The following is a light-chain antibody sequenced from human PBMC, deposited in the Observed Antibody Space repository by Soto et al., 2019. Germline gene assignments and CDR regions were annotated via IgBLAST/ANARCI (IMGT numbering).Light chain of an antibody. V-gene: IGKV1-5*01. CDR3: QQYNSVWT. J-gene: IGKJ1*01. CDR1: QSISSW. CDR2: DAS. Sequence: DIQMTQSPSTLAASVGDRVTITCRASQSISSWLGWYQQKPGQAPRLLIYDASDLERGVPSRFSGSGSGTEFTLTISDLQPYDLATYYCQQYNSVWTFGQGTKVEI.